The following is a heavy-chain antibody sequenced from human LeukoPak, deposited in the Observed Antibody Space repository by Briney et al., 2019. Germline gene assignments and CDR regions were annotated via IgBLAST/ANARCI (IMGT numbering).Heavy chain of an antibody. CDR2: IIPIFGTA. V-gene: IGHV1-69*05. CDR3: ARDYSHSSGWYDCLDY. CDR1: GGTFSSYA. Sequence: SVKVSCKASGGTFSSYAISWVRQAPGQGLEWMGGIIPIFGTANYAQKLQGRVTMTTDTSTSTAYMELRSLRSDDTAVYYCARDYSHSSGWYDCLDYWGQGTLVTASS. J-gene: IGHJ4*02. D-gene: IGHD6-19*01.